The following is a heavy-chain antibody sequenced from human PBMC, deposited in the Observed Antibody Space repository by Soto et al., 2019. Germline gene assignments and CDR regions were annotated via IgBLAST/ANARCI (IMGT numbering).Heavy chain of an antibody. CDR3: ARIATTVTTYGMDV. D-gene: IGHD4-17*01. V-gene: IGHV1-69*13. CDR2: IIPIFGTA. J-gene: IGHJ6*02. Sequence: GASVKVSCKASGGTFSSYAISWARQAPGQGLEWMGGIIPIFGTANYAQKFQGRVTITADESTSTAYMELSSLRSEDTAVYYCARIATTVTTYGMDVWGQGTTVTVSS. CDR1: GGTFSSYA.